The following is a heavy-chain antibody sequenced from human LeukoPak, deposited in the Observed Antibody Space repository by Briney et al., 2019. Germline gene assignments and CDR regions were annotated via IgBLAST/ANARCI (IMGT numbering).Heavy chain of an antibody. Sequence: ASVKVSCKASGYTFTGYYMHWVRQAPGQGLEWMGWINPNSGGTNYAQKFQGRVTMTRDTSISTAYLELSSLRSEDTAVYYCASVTTVTTKGHGAFDIWGRGTMVTVSS. CDR2: INPNSGGT. D-gene: IGHD4-17*01. J-gene: IGHJ3*02. V-gene: IGHV1-2*02. CDR1: GYTFTGYY. CDR3: ASVTTVTTKGHGAFDI.